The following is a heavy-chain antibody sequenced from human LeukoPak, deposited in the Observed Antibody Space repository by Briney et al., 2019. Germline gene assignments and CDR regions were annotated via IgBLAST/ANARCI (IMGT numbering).Heavy chain of an antibody. J-gene: IGHJ3*02. V-gene: IGHV1-69*04. CDR3: ARDPSGHNAFDI. CDR2: IIPILGIA. Sequence: ASVTVSCKASGGTFSSYAISWVRQAPGQGLAWMGRIIPILGIANYAQKFQGRVTITADKSTSTAYMELSSLSSEDTAVYYCARDPSGHNAFDIWGQGTMVTVSS. D-gene: IGHD3-10*01. CDR1: GGTFSSYA.